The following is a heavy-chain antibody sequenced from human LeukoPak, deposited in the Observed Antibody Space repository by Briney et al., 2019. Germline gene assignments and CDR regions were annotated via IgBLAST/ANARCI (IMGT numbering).Heavy chain of an antibody. CDR2: IYTSGST. CDR3: ARDMRGDYKYDYYYGMDV. D-gene: IGHD4-17*01. Sequence: SETLSLTCTVSGGSISSYYWSWIRQPAGKGLEWIGRIYTSGSTNYNPSLKSRVTMSVDTSKNRFSLKLSSVTAADTAVYYCARDMRGDYKYDYYYGMDVWGQGTAVTVSS. J-gene: IGHJ6*02. V-gene: IGHV4-4*07. CDR1: GGSISSYY.